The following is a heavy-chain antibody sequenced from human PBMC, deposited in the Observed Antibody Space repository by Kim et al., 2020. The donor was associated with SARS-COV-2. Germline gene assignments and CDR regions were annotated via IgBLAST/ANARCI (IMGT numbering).Heavy chain of an antibody. D-gene: IGHD3-10*01. Sequence: GGSLRLSCSASGFTFSTYAMHWVRQAPGKGLEYTSAISSNGANAYYADSTKGRFTVSRDNPENTLYLQMNSLRPEDTAVYYCVRVDASRSYDYWGQGTL. CDR3: VRVDASRSYDY. J-gene: IGHJ4*02. CDR2: ISSNGANA. V-gene: IGHV3-64D*09. CDR1: GFTFSTYA.